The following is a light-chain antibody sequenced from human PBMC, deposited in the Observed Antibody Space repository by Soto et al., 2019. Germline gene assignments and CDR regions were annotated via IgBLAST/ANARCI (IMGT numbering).Light chain of an antibody. CDR3: QHYNNSCT. J-gene: IGKJ1*01. CDR1: QSVSGW. CDR2: KAS. V-gene: IGKV1-5*03. Sequence: DIQMTQSPSTLSASVGERVTISCRASQSVSGWLAWFQQKPGNAPTLLIYKASTLESGVPPRFSGGGSGTKFTLTISSLQPDDSASYYCQHYNNSCTFGQGTKVDIK.